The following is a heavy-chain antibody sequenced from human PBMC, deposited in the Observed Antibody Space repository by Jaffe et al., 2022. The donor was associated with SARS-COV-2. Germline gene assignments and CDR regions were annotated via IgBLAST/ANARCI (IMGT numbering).Heavy chain of an antibody. CDR1: GFTFDDYA. CDR3: ARIVATTIRGGYYYYMDV. J-gene: IGHJ6*03. V-gene: IGHV3-9*01. D-gene: IGHD5-12*01. CDR2: ISWNSGSI. Sequence: EVQLVESGGGLVQPGRSLRLSCAASGFTFDDYAMHWVRQAPGKGLEWVSGISWNSGSIGYADSVKGRFTISRDNAKNSLYLQMNSLRAEDTALYYCARIVATTIRGGYYYYMDVWGKGTTVTVSS.